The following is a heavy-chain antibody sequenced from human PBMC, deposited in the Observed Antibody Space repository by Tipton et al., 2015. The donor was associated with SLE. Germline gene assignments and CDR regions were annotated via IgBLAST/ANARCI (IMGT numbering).Heavy chain of an antibody. D-gene: IGHD1-14*01. CDR2: IYDSGST. J-gene: IGHJ4*02. CDR1: GDSINSYY. CDR3: ARVGPERTLDY. Sequence: TLSLTCTVSGDSINSYYWSWIRQPPGKGLEWIGYIYDSGSTNYNPSLKSRVTMSIDTSKKQFSLKGSCVTAADTAVYYCARVGPERTLDYLGQATLVTVSS. V-gene: IGHV4-59*01.